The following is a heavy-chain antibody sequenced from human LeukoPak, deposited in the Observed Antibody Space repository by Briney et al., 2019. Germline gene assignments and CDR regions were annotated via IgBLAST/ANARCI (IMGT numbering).Heavy chain of an antibody. CDR2: IYYSGST. D-gene: IGHD5-24*01. V-gene: IGHV4-59*08. CDR1: GGSISSYY. CDR3: ARHQRWLQRGDAFDI. J-gene: IGHJ3*02. Sequence: PSETLSLTCTVSGGSISSYYWSWIRQSPGKGLEWIGYIYYSGSTNYNPSLKSRVTISVDTSKNQFSLKLSSVTAADTAVYYCARHQRWLQRGDAFDIWGQGTMVTVSS.